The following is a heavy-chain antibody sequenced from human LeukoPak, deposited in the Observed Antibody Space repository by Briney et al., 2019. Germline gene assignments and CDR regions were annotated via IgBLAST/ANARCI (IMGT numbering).Heavy chain of an antibody. V-gene: IGHV1-2*02. CDR2: IKPNTGGA. J-gene: IGHJ4*02. CDR1: AYTFTGYD. CDR3: ARDSVLAHY. Sequence: GASVKVSCKASAYTFTGYDMHWLRQAPGQGLEWMGWIKPNTGGANYAQKFQGRVTMTRDTSISTAYMELSRLRSDDTAVYYCARDSVLAHYWGQGTLVTVSS.